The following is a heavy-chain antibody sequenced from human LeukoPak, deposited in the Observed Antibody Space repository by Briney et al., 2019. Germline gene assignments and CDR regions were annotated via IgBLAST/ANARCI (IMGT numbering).Heavy chain of an antibody. CDR1: GGSISSYY. Sequence: SETLSLTCSVSGGSISSYYWSWIRQPPGKGLEWIGYIYYSGSTNYNPSLKSRVTISVDTSKNQFSLKLSSVTAADTAVYYCARDPIGVGIDYWGQGTLVTVSS. V-gene: IGHV4-59*01. D-gene: IGHD3-3*01. CDR2: IYYSGST. J-gene: IGHJ4*02. CDR3: ARDPIGVGIDY.